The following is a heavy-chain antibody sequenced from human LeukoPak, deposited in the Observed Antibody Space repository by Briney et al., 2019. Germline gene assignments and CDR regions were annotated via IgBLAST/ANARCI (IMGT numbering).Heavy chain of an antibody. D-gene: IGHD2-15*01. J-gene: IGHJ3*02. CDR3: AREIVVVVAATLDDAFDI. V-gene: IGHV4-39*07. CDR1: GGSISSSSYY. Sequence: SETLSLTCTVSGGSISSSSYYWGWFRQPPGKGLEWIGSIYYSGSTYYNPSLKSRVTISVDTSKNQFSLKLSSVTAADTAVYYCAREIVVVVAATLDDAFDIWGQGTMVTVSS. CDR2: IYYSGST.